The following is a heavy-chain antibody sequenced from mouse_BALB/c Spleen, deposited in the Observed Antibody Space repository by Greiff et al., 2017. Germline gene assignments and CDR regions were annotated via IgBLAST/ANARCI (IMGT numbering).Heavy chain of an antibody. CDR1: GYTFTSYW. CDR3: ARDGNYLPFDY. CDR2: IAPGSGST. Sequence: ELVKPGASVKLSCKASGYTFTSYWINWIKQRPGQGLEWIGRIAPGSGSTYYNEMFKGKATLTVDTSSSTAYIQLSSLSSEDSAVYFCARDGNYLPFDYWGQGTTLTVSS. J-gene: IGHJ2*01. D-gene: IGHD2-1*01. V-gene: IGHV1S41*01.